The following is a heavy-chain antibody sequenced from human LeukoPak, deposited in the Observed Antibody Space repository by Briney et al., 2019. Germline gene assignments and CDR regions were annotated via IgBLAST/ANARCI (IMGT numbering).Heavy chain of an antibody. J-gene: IGHJ5*02. CDR2: ISSGGSNR. V-gene: IGHV3-48*01. CDR1: GFTFSSYS. Sequence: GGSLRLSCAASGFTFSSYSMNWVRQAPGLGLEWVSYISSGGSNRYYADSVKGRFTISRDNAKSSLYLQMNSLRAEDTAVYYCARDLAGLDPWGQGTLVTVSS. CDR3: ARDLAGLDP.